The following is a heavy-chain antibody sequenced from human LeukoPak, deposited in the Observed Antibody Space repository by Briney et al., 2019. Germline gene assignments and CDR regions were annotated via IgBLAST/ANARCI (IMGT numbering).Heavy chain of an antibody. CDR3: ARESSGSSARDY. J-gene: IGHJ4*02. Sequence: SETLSLTCTVSGGSISSSYYYWGWIRQPPGKGLEWIGNIYYSGSTYYNPSLKSRVTISVDTSKNQFSLKLRSVTAADTAVYYCARESSGSSARDYWGQGTLVTVSS. CDR1: GGSISSSYYY. D-gene: IGHD3-10*01. V-gene: IGHV4-39*07. CDR2: IYYSGST.